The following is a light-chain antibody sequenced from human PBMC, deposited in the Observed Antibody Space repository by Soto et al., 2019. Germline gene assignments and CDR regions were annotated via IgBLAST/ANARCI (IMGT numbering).Light chain of an antibody. CDR2: RGS. CDR1: QNIRGNE. Sequence: EVVLTQSPGTLSLSPGERATLSCRASQNIRGNELAWYQQKPGQAPRLLIYRGSSRATGIPDRFSGRGSGPDFTVTISRLEPEHFSVYYCQDYGTSAPWTFGQGTKVEIK. J-gene: IGKJ1*01. CDR3: QDYGTSAPWT. V-gene: IGKV3-20*01.